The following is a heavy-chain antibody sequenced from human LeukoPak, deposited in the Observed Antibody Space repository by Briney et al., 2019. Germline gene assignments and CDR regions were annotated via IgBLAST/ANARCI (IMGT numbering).Heavy chain of an antibody. V-gene: IGHV3-49*04. Sequence: GGSLRLSCAASGFPFGDYTMSWVRQAPGKGLEWVSFIRSKAYGETTEYAASVKGRFTISRDDSKSIAYLQMNSLKTEDTAFYYCTRSRGFSYYYYMDVWGKGTTVIVSS. CDR3: TRSRGFSYYYYMDV. CDR2: IRSKAYGETT. CDR1: GFPFGDYT. J-gene: IGHJ6*03.